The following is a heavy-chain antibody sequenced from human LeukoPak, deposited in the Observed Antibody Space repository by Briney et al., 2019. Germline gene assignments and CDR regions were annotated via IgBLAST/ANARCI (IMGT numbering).Heavy chain of an antibody. Sequence: GGSLRLXCAASGFTYSTYSMNWVRRAPGKGLEWVSCISSSSNYIYYADSVKGRFTISRDNAKNSLYLQMNSLRAEDTAVYYCARASGDYLVDYWGQGTLVTVSS. CDR2: ISSSSNYI. D-gene: IGHD4-17*01. J-gene: IGHJ4*02. V-gene: IGHV3-21*01. CDR1: GFTYSTYS. CDR3: ARASGDYLVDY.